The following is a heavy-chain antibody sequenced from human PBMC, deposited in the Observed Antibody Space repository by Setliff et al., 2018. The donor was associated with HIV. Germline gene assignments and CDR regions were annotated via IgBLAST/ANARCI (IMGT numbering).Heavy chain of an antibody. CDR1: GYSFSDNW. CDR3: SRAGSFDPYYYMDV. D-gene: IGHD3-10*01. J-gene: IGHJ6*03. CDR2: IYPDDSAT. Sequence: GESLKISCKGFGYSFSDNWIGWVRQMPGKGLEWMGIIYPDDSATRYSPSFQGQVTISADKSISTAYLQWSSRKASDTAMYYCSRAGSFDPYYYMDVWGKGTTVTVSS. V-gene: IGHV5-51*01.